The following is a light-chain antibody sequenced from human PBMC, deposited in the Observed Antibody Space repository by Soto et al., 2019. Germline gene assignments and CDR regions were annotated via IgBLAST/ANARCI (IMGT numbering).Light chain of an antibody. Sequence: LTQPPSASGTPGQRVSISCSGSSSNIGSNAVNWYQQLPGTAPKLLIYNNDQRPSGVPDRFSGSKSGTSASLAISGLQSDDEADYFCAAWDDSLNGWVFGGGTKLTVL. CDR2: NND. CDR3: AAWDDSLNGWV. CDR1: SSNIGSNA. J-gene: IGLJ3*02. V-gene: IGLV1-44*01.